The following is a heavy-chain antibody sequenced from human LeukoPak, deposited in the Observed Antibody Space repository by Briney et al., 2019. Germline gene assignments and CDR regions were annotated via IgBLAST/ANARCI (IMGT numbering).Heavy chain of an antibody. V-gene: IGHV3-49*04. D-gene: IGHD3-9*01. J-gene: IGHJ4*02. CDR1: GFTFSSYA. CDR2: IRSKAYGGTT. CDR3: TREGYFDWLLTPDY. Sequence: PGGSLRLSCAASGFTFSSYAMSWVRQAPGRGLEWVGFIRSKAYGGTTEYAASVKGRFTISRDDSKSIAYLQMNSLKTEDTAVYYCTREGYFDWLLTPDYWGQGTLVTVSS.